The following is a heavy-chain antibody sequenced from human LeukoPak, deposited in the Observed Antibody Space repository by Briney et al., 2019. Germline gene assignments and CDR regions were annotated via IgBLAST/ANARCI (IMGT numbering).Heavy chain of an antibody. CDR2: IYYSGST. J-gene: IGHJ5*02. CDR1: GGSISSSSYY. Sequence: SETLSLTCTVSGGSISSSSYYWGWIRQPPGKGLEWIGSIYYSGSTYYNPSLKSRVTISVDTSKNQFSLKLSSVTAADTAVYYCARKMVVVVQAAMGPEVWFDPWGQGTLVTVSS. V-gene: IGHV4-39*01. D-gene: IGHD2-2*01. CDR3: ARKMVVVVQAAMGPEVWFDP.